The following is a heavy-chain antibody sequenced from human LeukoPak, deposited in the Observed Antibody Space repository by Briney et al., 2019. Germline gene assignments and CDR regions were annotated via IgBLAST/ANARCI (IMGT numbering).Heavy chain of an antibody. D-gene: IGHD5-18*01. CDR2: IITSGGRT. CDR1: GFTFSNYA. Sequence: GGSLRLSCEASGFTFSNYAMTWVRQAPGKGLEWVSSIITSGGRTYYADSVKGRFTISRDNSKSTLYLQMNSLRAEDTAVYYCAKDQGIQLWLKYFQHWGQGTLVTVSS. V-gene: IGHV3-23*01. CDR3: AKDQGIQLWLKYFQH. J-gene: IGHJ1*01.